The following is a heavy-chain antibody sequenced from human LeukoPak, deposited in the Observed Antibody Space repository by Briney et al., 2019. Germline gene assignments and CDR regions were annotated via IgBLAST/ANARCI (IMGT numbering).Heavy chain of an antibody. D-gene: IGHD3-22*01. CDR1: GFTFGSYA. J-gene: IGHJ5*02. CDR2: ISTSGSAT. Sequence: GGSLRLSCAASGFTFGSYAMSWVRQAPGKGLEWVSGISTSGSATYYADSVKGRFTISRDNSKNTVFLQMNSLRAEDTAVYYCASLYYYDSSGYYYRAWGQGTLVTVSS. V-gene: IGHV3-23*01. CDR3: ASLYYYDSSGYYYRA.